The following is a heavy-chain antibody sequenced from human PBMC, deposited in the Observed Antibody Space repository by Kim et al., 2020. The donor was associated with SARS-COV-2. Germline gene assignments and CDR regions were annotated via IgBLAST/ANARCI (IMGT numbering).Heavy chain of an antibody. CDR3: AKTPEYYYGSGYAQSFDS. V-gene: IGHV3-23*01. CDR2: ISATALTT. CDR1: GFTFNDYA. J-gene: IGHJ4*02. Sequence: LSLTCAAAGFTFNDYAMSWVRQAPGRGLEWVSTISATALTTDYAHSVKGRFTISRDNSNNTLHLQMSSLRADDTALYYCAKTPEYYYGSGYAQSFDSWGQGTLVTVSS. D-gene: IGHD3-10*01.